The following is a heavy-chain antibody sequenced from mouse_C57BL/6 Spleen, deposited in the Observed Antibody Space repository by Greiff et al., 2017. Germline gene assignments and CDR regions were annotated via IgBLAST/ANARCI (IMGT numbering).Heavy chain of an antibody. CDR3: ARDHYYGSSYEGYWYFDV. CDR2: ISNLAYSI. J-gene: IGHJ1*03. V-gene: IGHV5-15*01. Sequence: EVKVVESGGGLVQPGGSLKLSCAASGFTFSDYGMAWVRQAPRKGPEWVAFISNLAYSIYYADTVTGRFTISRENAKNTLYLEMSSLRSEDTAVYYCARDHYYGSSYEGYWYFDVWGTGTTVTVSS. D-gene: IGHD1-1*01. CDR1: GFTFSDYG.